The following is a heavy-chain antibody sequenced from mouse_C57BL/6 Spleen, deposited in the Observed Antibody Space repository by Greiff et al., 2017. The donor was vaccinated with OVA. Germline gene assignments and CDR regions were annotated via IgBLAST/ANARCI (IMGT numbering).Heavy chain of an antibody. CDR3: ARNYGPWYFDV. J-gene: IGHJ1*03. CDR1: GYTFTSYW. Sequence: QVQLQQPGAELVMPGASVKLSCKASGYTFTSYWMHWVKQRPGQGLEWIGEIDPSDSDTNYNQKFKGKSTLTVDKSSSTAYMQLSSLTSEDAAVYYCARNYGPWYFDVWGTGTTVTVSS. D-gene: IGHD1-2*01. V-gene: IGHV1-69*01. CDR2: IDPSDSDT.